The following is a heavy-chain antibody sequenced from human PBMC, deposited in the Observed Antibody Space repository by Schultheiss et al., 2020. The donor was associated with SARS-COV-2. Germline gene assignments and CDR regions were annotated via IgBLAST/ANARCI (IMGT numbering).Heavy chain of an antibody. CDR2: ISGSSSAM. D-gene: IGHD1-26*01. J-gene: IGHJ3*02. CDR3: ASLHSGSYFAAFDI. Sequence: GGSLRLSCAASGFTFSRYSINWVRQAPGKGLEWVSYISGSSSAMFYADSVKGRFTISRDISKNTLYLQMNSLRAEDTAVYYCASLHSGSYFAAFDIWGQGTMVTVSS. V-gene: IGHV3-48*01. CDR1: GFTFSRYS.